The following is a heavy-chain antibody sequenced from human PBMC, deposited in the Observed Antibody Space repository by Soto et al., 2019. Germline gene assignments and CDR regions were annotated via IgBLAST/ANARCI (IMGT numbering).Heavy chain of an antibody. Sequence: ASVKVSCKASGYTFTSYDINWVRQATGQGLEWMGWMNPNSGNTGYAQKFQGRVTMTRNTSISTAYMELSSLRSEDTAVYYCARGYTIAAAGTGWFDPWGQGTLVTSPQ. J-gene: IGHJ5*02. V-gene: IGHV1-8*01. CDR2: MNPNSGNT. CDR3: ARGYTIAAAGTGWFDP. D-gene: IGHD6-13*01. CDR1: GYTFTSYD.